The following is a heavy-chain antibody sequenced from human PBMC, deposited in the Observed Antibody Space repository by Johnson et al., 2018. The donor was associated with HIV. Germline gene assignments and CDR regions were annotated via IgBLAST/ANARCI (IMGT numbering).Heavy chain of an antibody. J-gene: IGHJ3*02. D-gene: IGHD3-3*01. Sequence: VQLVESGGGLVKPGGSLRLSCAASGFTFDEYDMSWVRQGPGKGLEWVSGITWNGGGTGYADSVKGRFTISRDNAKNSLYLQMNSLKTEDTAVYYCITDRGGGTIFEVVTHDAFDIWGQGTMVTVSS. CDR3: ITDRGGGTIFEVVTHDAFDI. CDR2: ITWNGGGT. V-gene: IGHV3-20*04. CDR1: GFTFDEYD.